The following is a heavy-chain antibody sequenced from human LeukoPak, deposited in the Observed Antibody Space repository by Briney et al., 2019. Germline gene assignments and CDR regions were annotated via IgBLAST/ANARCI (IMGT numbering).Heavy chain of an antibody. D-gene: IGHD4-17*01. CDR2: INHSGYT. CDR1: GVSFNNYY. J-gene: IGHJ4*02. V-gene: IGHV4-34*01. CDR3: ARMTTGHDY. Sequence: SETLSLTCAVSGVSFNNYYWSWVRQTPGKGLEWIGEINHSGYTNDSPSLKSRVTLSIDTSRKQFSLNLRSVTVADTGIYYCARMTTGHDYWGQGTLVTVSS.